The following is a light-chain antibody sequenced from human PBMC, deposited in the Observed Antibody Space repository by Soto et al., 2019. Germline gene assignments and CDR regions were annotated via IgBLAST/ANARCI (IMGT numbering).Light chain of an antibody. CDR1: SSNIGNNY. V-gene: IGLV1-51*02. CDR3: GTWDSSLSAGV. CDR2: EDD. J-gene: IGLJ2*01. Sequence: QSVLTQPPSVSAAPGQRVTISCSGSSSNIGNNYVSWYRQFPGTVPKLLICEDDKRPPGIPDRFSGSKSGSSATLAITGIQTGDEADYYCGTWDSSLSAGVFGGGTKVTVL.